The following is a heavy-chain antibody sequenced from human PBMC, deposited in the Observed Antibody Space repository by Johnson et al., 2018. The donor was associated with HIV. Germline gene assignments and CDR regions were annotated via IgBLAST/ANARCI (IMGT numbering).Heavy chain of an antibody. V-gene: IGHV3-9*01. J-gene: IGHJ3*01. CDR2: ISWNSGSI. Sequence: VQLVESGGGVVQPGRSLRLACAATGFTFDDYGMHWVRQAPGKGLEWVSGISWNSGSIGYADSVKGRFTISRDNAKNSLSLEMSDLRVEDTAIYYCARAHLIFPKNAFDFWGQGTMVTVSS. CDR1: GFTFDDYG. D-gene: IGHD3-3*02. CDR3: ARAHLIFPKNAFDF.